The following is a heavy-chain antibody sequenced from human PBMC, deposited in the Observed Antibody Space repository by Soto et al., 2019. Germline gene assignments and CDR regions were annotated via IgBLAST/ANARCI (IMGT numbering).Heavy chain of an antibody. CDR2: IGTAGDT. CDR1: GFTFRSYD. Sequence: GSLRLSCAASGFTFRSYDMHWVRQATGKGLEWVSGIGTAGDTYYPGSVKGRFTISRENAKNSLYLQMNSLRAGDTAMYYCARVYGGNPDYWGQGTLVTVSS. J-gene: IGHJ4*02. D-gene: IGHD4-17*01. V-gene: IGHV3-13*01. CDR3: ARVYGGNPDY.